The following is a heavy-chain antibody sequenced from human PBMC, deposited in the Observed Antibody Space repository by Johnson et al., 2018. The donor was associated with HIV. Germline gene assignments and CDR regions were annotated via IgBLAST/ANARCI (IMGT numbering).Heavy chain of an antibody. V-gene: IGHV3-66*02. Sequence: VQLVESGGGLVQPGGSLRLSCAASGFTVSSNYMSWVRQAPGKGLEWVSVIYSGGSTYYADSVKCRFTISRDNSKNTLYLQMNSLRAEDTAVYYCARDPTTVVAFDAFDIWGQGTMVTVSS. CDR3: ARDPTTVVAFDAFDI. D-gene: IGHD4-23*01. CDR1: GFTVSSNY. CDR2: IYSGGST. J-gene: IGHJ3*02.